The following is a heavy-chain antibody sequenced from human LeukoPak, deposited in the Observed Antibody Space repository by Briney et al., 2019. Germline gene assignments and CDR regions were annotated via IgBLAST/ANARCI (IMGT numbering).Heavy chain of an antibody. J-gene: IGHJ4*02. CDR1: GFTFSRSA. CDR2: ISGNGQQT. V-gene: IGHV3-23*01. CDR3: AKDANYLDSSGYLIAFDY. D-gene: IGHD3-22*01. Sequence: GGSLRLSCSASGFTFSRSAMTWVRQLPGGGLEWVSSISGNGQQTYYGDSVKGRFSVSRDNSQNTLYLQMDSLRADDSALYYCAKDANYLDSSGYLIAFDYWGQGTLVTVSS.